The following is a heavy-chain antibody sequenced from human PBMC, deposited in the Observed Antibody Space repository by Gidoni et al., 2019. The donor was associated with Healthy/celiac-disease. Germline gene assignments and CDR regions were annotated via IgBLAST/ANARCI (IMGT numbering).Heavy chain of an antibody. CDR2: IYTSGST. CDR3: ARETYYYDSSGTVGAFDI. V-gene: IGHV4-4*07. CDR1: GGSISSYY. Sequence: QVQLQESGPGLVKPSETLSLTCTVSGGSISSYYWSWIRQPAGTGLEWIGRIYTSGSTNYNPSLKSRVTMSVDTSKNQFSLKLSSVTAADTAVYYCARETYYYDSSGTVGAFDIWGQGTMVTVSS. J-gene: IGHJ3*02. D-gene: IGHD3-22*01.